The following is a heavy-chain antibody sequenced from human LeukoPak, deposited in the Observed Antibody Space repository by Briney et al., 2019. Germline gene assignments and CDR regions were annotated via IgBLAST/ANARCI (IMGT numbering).Heavy chain of an antibody. CDR2: ISGSGGST. CDR3: AKRASGYSYGSNFDY. Sequence: GGSLRLSCAASGFTFSSYAMSWVRQAPGKGLGWVSAISGSGGSTYYADSVKGRFTISRDNSKNTLYLQMNSLRAEDTAVYYCAKRASGYSYGSNFDYWGQGTLVTVSS. J-gene: IGHJ4*02. D-gene: IGHD5-18*01. V-gene: IGHV3-23*01. CDR1: GFTFSSYA.